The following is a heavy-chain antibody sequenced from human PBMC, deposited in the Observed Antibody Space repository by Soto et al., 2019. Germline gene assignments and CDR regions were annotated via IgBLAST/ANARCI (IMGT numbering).Heavy chain of an antibody. D-gene: IGHD2-2*01. CDR2: IYWNDDK. Sequence: QITLKESGPTLVKPTQNLTLTCTFSGFSLSTSGVGVGWIRQPPGKALEWLALIYWNDDKRYSPSLKSRLTITKDTSQTQVVLTMTNMDPVDTATYSGAHRSSFNWFDPWGQGTLVTVSS. J-gene: IGHJ5*02. CDR3: AHRSSFNWFDP. V-gene: IGHV2-5*01. CDR1: GFSLSTSGVG.